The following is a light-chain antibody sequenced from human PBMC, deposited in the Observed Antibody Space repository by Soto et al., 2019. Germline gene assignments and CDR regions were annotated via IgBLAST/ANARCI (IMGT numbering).Light chain of an antibody. CDR2: EDN. V-gene: IGLV6-57*01. CDR3: QSYDSSNQV. CDR1: SGSIASNY. J-gene: IGLJ3*02. Sequence: NFMLTQPHSVSESPGKTVTISCTLSSGSIASNYVQWYQQRPGSSPTTVIYEDNQRPSGVPDRFSGSIDSSSNSASLTISGLQTEDEAHYYCQSYDSSNQVFGGGTKLTVL.